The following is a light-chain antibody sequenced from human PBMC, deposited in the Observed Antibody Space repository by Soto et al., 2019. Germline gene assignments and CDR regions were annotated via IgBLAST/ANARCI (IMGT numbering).Light chain of an antibody. CDR3: QQYNSWT. CDR2: RAS. J-gene: IGKJ1*01. Sequence: DIQMTQSPSTLSASVGDRVTITCRASQSISSWLAWYQQKAGKAPKLLIYRASSLESGVPSRFNGSGSVTEFTLTITRLPPDDFATYYCQQYNSWTFGQGTKVEIK. CDR1: QSISSW. V-gene: IGKV1-5*03.